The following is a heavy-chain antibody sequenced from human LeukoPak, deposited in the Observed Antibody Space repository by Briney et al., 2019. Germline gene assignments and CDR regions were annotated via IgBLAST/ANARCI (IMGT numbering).Heavy chain of an antibody. J-gene: IGHJ4*02. V-gene: IGHV1-69*05. D-gene: IGHD5-24*01. CDR1: GGTFSSYA. CDR2: IIPIFGAA. CDR3: ARRGDGYNQYYFDY. Sequence: GASVKVSCKASGGTFSSYAISWVRQAPGQGLEWMGGIIPIFGAANYAQKFQGRVTITTDESTSTAYMELSSLGSEDTAVYYCARRGDGYNQYYFDYWGQGTLVTVSS.